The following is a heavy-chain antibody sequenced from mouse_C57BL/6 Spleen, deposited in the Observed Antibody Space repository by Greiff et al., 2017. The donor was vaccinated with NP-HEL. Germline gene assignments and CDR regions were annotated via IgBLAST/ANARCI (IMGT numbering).Heavy chain of an antibody. CDR3: ARSTDVDFDD. Sequence: VQLQQSGAELVKPGASVKLSCKASGYTFTSYWMQWVKQRPGQGLEWIGEIDPSDSYTNYNQKFKGKATLTVDTSSSNAYLQLSSLTSEDSAVYYCARSTDVDFDDWGQGTTLTVSS. J-gene: IGHJ2*01. CDR2: IDPSDSYT. CDR1: GYTFTSYW. V-gene: IGHV1-50*01.